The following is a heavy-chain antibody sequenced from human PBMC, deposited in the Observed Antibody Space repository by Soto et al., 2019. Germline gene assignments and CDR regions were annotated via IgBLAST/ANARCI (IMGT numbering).Heavy chain of an antibody. Sequence: GASVKVSCKASGYTFTGYYMHWVRQAPGQGLEWMGWINPNSGGTNYAQKFQGRVTTTRDTSISTAYMELSRLRSGDTAVYYCARAQYRKGYSNYVDYWGQGTLVTVSS. V-gene: IGHV1-2*02. D-gene: IGHD5-18*01. CDR3: ARAQYRKGYSNYVDY. CDR2: INPNSGGT. J-gene: IGHJ4*02. CDR1: GYTFTGYY.